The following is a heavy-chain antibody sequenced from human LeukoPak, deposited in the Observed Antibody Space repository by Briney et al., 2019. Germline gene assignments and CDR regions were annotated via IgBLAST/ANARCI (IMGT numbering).Heavy chain of an antibody. CDR3: ARAPNYSNFGSAYYYYMDV. CDR1: RYMFTNYA. J-gene: IGHJ6*03. Sequence: ASVKVSCKASRYMFTNYAINWVRQATGQGLEWMGWMNPQSGNTGYAQKFRGRVTITRDTSITTAYMELSSLRSEDTAVYYCARAPNYSNFGSAYYYYMDVWGKGTTVTVSS. D-gene: IGHD4-11*01. V-gene: IGHV1-8*03. CDR2: MNPQSGNT.